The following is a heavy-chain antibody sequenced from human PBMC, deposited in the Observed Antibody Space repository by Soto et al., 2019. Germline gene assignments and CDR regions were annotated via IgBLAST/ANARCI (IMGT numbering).Heavy chain of an antibody. V-gene: IGHV4-59*12. CDR2: IYYSTST. D-gene: IGHD3-10*01. CDR3: ARDNGGYGSGSYFKVRWFDP. J-gene: IGHJ5*02. Sequence: SETLSLTCTVSGGSISSYYWSWIRQPPGKGLEWIGYIYYSTSTNYSPSLKSRVTISVDTSKNQFSLNLSSVTAADTAVYYCARDNGGYGSGSYFKVRWFDPWGQGTLVTVSS. CDR1: GGSISSYY.